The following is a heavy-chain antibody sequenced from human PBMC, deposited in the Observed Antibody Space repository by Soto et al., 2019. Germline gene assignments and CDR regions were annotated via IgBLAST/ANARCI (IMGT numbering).Heavy chain of an antibody. CDR3: ASPKIAFYNWFDP. J-gene: IGHJ5*02. D-gene: IGHD3-3*02. V-gene: IGHV4-39*01. Sequence: SETLSLTCTVSGGSISSSSYYWGWIRQPPGKGLEWIGSIYYSGSTYYNPSLKSRVTISVDTSKNQFSLKLSSVAAADTAVYYCASPKIAFYNWFDPWGQGTLVTVSS. CDR2: IYYSGST. CDR1: GGSISSSSYY.